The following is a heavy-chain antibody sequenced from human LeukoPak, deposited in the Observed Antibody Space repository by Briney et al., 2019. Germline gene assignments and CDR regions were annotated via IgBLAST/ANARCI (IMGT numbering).Heavy chain of an antibody. CDR3: ARNDVYGDSLPDY. V-gene: IGHV3-48*03. CDR1: GFTFSGHE. CDR2: ISTTGSTI. Sequence: GGSLRLSCLVSGFTFSGHEMNWFRQAPGKGLEWLSYISTTGSTIYYADSAKGRFTISRDNSKNSLYLQMNSLRAEDTGIYYCARNDVYGDSLPDYWGQGTLVTVSS. D-gene: IGHD4-17*01. J-gene: IGHJ4*02.